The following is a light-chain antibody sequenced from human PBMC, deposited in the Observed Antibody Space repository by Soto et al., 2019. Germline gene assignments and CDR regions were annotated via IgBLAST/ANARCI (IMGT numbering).Light chain of an antibody. CDR2: EVS. V-gene: IGLV2-23*02. CDR1: SSDVGSYNL. J-gene: IGLJ1*01. Sequence: QSVLTQPASVSGSPGQSITISCTGTSSDVGSYNLVSWYQQHPGKAPKLMIYEVSKRPSGVSNRFSGSKSGNTASLTISGPHAEDEANYYSCSYASSSPHASGTVTKVTVL. CDR3: CSYASSSPHA.